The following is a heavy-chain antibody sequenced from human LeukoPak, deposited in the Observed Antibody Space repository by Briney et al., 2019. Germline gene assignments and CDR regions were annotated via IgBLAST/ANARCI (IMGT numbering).Heavy chain of an antibody. V-gene: IGHV3-23*01. D-gene: IGHD3-10*01. J-gene: IGHJ4*02. CDR3: ARGSPMLRGRPFDY. Sequence: GGTLRLSCAASGFTFSSYGMSWVRQAPGKGLEWVSAISGSGGSTYYADSVKGRFTISRDNSKNTLYLQMNSLRAEDTAVYYCARGSPMLRGRPFDYWGQGTLVTVSS. CDR2: ISGSGGST. CDR1: GFTFSSYG.